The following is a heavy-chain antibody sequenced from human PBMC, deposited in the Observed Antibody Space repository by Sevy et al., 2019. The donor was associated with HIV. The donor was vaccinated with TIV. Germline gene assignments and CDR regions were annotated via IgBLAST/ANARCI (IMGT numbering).Heavy chain of an antibody. Sequence: GGSLRLSCAASEFTFSSYAMSWVRQAPGKGLEWVSSISGSGRYTYYADSVEGRFTISRDNSKNTLYVQMNSLRAEDTAVYYCAKGLCSGGTCRTDYYYYGMDVWGQGTTVTVSS. CDR2: ISGSGRYT. J-gene: IGHJ6*02. CDR3: AKGLCSGGTCRTDYYYYGMDV. D-gene: IGHD2-15*01. V-gene: IGHV3-23*01. CDR1: EFTFSSYA.